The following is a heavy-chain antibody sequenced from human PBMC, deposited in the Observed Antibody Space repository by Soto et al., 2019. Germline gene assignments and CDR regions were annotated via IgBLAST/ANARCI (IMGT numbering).Heavy chain of an antibody. Sequence: SETLSLTCTVSGGSISNYYWSWIRQPPGKGLEWIGYIYYSGSTNYNPSLKSRVTISVXXXXXXFXLKLXXXTAADTAVYYCARDRYLFDPWGQGTLVTVSS. J-gene: IGHJ5*02. CDR2: IYYSGST. V-gene: IGHV4-59*01. CDR1: GGSISNYY. CDR3: ARDRYLFDP.